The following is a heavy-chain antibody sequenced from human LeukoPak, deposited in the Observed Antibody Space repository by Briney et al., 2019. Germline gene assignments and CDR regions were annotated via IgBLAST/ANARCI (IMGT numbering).Heavy chain of an antibody. D-gene: IGHD5-18*01. CDR1: GFTFSSYW. Sequence: GGSLRLSCAASGFTFSSYWMSWVPQAPGKGLEGVANIKQDGSETYYVDSVKGRFTISRDNAKNSLYLQMNSLRAEDTAVYYCARIHSGIQLSLNYWGQGTLVTVSS. CDR3: ARIHSGIQLSLNY. V-gene: IGHV3-7*01. J-gene: IGHJ4*02. CDR2: IKQDGSET.